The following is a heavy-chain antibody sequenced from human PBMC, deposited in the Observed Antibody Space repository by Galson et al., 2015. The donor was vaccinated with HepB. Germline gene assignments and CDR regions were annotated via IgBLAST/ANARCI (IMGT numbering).Heavy chain of an antibody. CDR2: IYPGDSDT. D-gene: IGHD6-13*01. J-gene: IGHJ3*02. CDR3: AKQIAAADAFDI. Sequence: SGGEVKKPGESLKISCKGSGYSFTSYWIGWVRQMSGKGLEWMGIIYPGDSDTRYSPSFQRQVTISTDKSISTPYLQWSSLKVSDTAMYYCAKQIAAADAFDIWGQGTMVTVSS. CDR1: GYSFTSYW. V-gene: IGHV5-51*01.